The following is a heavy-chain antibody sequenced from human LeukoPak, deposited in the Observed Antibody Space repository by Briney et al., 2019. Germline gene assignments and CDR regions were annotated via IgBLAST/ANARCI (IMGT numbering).Heavy chain of an antibody. J-gene: IGHJ4*02. D-gene: IGHD6-13*01. V-gene: IGHV3-11*06. Sequence: PGGSLRLSCAASGFTFSDYYMSWIRQAPGKGLEWVSYISSSSSYTNYADSVKGRFTISRDNAKNSLYLQMNSLRAEDTAVCYCARGRGYSSSWYRLDYWGQGTLVTVSS. CDR1: GFTFSDYY. CDR2: ISSSSSYT. CDR3: ARGRGYSSSWYRLDY.